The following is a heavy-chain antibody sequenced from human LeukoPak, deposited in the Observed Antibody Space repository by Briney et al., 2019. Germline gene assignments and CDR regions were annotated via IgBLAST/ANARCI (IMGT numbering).Heavy chain of an antibody. J-gene: IGHJ4*02. D-gene: IGHD3-3*01. V-gene: IGHV3-30-3*01. CDR3: AKAGPNYDFWSGYYSFDY. CDR1: GFTFSSYA. CDR2: ISYDGSNK. Sequence: PGRSLRLSCAASGFTFSSYAMHWVRQAPGKGLEWVAVISYDGSNKYYADSVKGRFTISRDNSKNTLYLQMNSLRAEDTAVYYCAKAGPNYDFWSGYYSFDYWGQGTLVTVSS.